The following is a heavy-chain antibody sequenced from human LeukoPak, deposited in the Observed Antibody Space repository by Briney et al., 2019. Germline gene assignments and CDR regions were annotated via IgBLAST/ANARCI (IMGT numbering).Heavy chain of an antibody. D-gene: IGHD4-11*01. V-gene: IGHV4-59*01. CDR3: ARGRVSSSTWYSTYYYYFYMDV. CDR2: IYYSGST. J-gene: IGHJ6*03. Sequence: SETLSLTCTVSGGSISGYYWSWIRQPPGKGLERIGYIYYSGSTSYNPSLKSRVTISVDTSKKQFSLKLSSVSAADTAVYFCARGRVSSSTWYSTYYYYFYMDVWGKGTTVTVSS. CDR1: GGSISGYY.